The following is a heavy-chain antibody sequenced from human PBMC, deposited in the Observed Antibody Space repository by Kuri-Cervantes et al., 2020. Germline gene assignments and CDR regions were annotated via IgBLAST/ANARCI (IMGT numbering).Heavy chain of an antibody. J-gene: IGHJ4*02. CDR2: IYYSGST. D-gene: IGHD5-18*01. Sequence: SETLSLTCTVSGGSISSHYWSWIRQPPGKGLEWIGYIYYSGSTNYNPSLKSRVTILVDTSKNQLSLKLSSVTAADTAVYYCARISGYSYGPNFDYWGQGTLVTVSS. V-gene: IGHV4-59*11. CDR1: GGSISSHY. CDR3: ARISGYSYGPNFDY.